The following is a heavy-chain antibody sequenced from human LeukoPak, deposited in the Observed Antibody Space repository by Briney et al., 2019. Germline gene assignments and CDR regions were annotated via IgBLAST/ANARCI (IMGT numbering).Heavy chain of an antibody. CDR1: GFTFSSYG. V-gene: IGHV3-33*01. D-gene: IGHD5-12*01. CDR2: IWYDGSNK. J-gene: IGHJ4*02. CDR3: ARDRHSGYDFPFDY. Sequence: GGSLRLSRAASGFTFSSYGMHWVRQAPGKGLEWVAVIWYDGSNKYYADSVKGRFTISRDNSKNTLYLQMNSLRAEDTAVYYCARDRHSGYDFPFDYWGQGTLVTVSS.